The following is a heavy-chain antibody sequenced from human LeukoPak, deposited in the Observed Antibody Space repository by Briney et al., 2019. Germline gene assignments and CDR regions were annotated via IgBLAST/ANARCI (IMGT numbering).Heavy chain of an antibody. CDR2: ISSDGNTE. CDR3: TRDTLNGPFVISLDF. CDR1: GFSFSSHP. V-gene: IGHV3-48*03. J-gene: IGHJ4*02. D-gene: IGHD3-9*01. Sequence: PGGSLRLSCAASGFSFSSHPMNWARQAPGKGLEWVSHISSDGNTEYYVDAPRGRFTMSRDNAKNSLFLQINSLRAEDTAVYYCTRDTLNGPFVISLDFWGQGALVTVSS.